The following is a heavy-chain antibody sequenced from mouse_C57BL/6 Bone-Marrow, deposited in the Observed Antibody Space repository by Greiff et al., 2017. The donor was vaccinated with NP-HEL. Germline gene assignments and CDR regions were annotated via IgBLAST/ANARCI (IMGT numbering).Heavy chain of an antibody. J-gene: IGHJ3*01. CDR2: INPYNGGT. D-gene: IGHD2-2*01. Sequence: EVQLQQSGPVLVKPGASVKMSCKASGYTFTDYYMNWVKQSHGKSLEWIGVINPYNGGTSYNQKFKGKATLTVDKSSSTAYMELNSLTSEDSAVYYCAKREIYYGYDLFAYWGQGTLVTVSA. V-gene: IGHV1-19*01. CDR3: AKREIYYGYDLFAY. CDR1: GYTFTDYY.